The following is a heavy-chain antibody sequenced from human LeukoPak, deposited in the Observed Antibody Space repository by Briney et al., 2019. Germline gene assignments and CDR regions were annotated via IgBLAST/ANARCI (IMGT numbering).Heavy chain of an antibody. CDR1: GGSISSSNW. CDR2: IYHSGST. D-gene: IGHD2-15*01. CDR3: ASRVCSGGSCYSPVDY. Sequence: SETLSLTCAVSGGSISSSNWWSWVRQPPGKGLEWIGEIYHSGSTNYNPSLKSRVTISVDKSKNQFSLKLSSVTAADTAVYYCASRVCSGGSCYSPVDYWGQGTLVTVSS. J-gene: IGHJ4*02. V-gene: IGHV4-4*02.